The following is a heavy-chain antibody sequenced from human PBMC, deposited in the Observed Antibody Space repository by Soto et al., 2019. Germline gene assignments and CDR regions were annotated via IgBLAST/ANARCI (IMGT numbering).Heavy chain of an antibody. V-gene: IGHV5-51*01. CDR3: ARHVDTAMVTPQDAFDI. J-gene: IGHJ3*02. CDR1: GYSFTSYW. CDR2: IYPGDSDT. D-gene: IGHD5-18*01. Sequence: GESLKISCEGSGYSFTSYWIGWVRQMPGKGLEWMGIIYPGDSDTRYSPSFQGQVTISADKSISTAYLQWSSLKASDTAMYYCARHVDTAMVTPQDAFDIWGQGTMVTVSS.